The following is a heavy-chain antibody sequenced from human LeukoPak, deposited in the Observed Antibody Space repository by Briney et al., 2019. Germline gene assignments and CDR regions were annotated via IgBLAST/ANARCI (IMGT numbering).Heavy chain of an antibody. Sequence: SETLSLTCTVSGGSISSYYWNWIRQPPGKGLEWIGYIYYSGSTNYNSSLKSRVTISVDTSKNLFSLKLSSVTAADTAVYYCARHSSATGWFDPWGQGTLVTVSS. V-gene: IGHV4-59*08. CDR3: ARHSSATGWFDP. D-gene: IGHD3-22*01. CDR1: GGSISSYY. CDR2: IYYSGST. J-gene: IGHJ5*02.